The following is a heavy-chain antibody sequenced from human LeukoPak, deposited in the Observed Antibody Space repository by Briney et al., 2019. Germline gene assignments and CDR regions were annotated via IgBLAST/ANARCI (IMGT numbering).Heavy chain of an antibody. J-gene: IGHJ6*03. V-gene: IGHV3-43*02. Sequence: GGSLRLSCAASGFTFEDYAMHWVRQAPGKGLEWVSLISGDGGSTYYADSVKGRFTISRDNSKNSLYLQMNSLRAEDTALYYCARRESTYQNYYYFYYMDVWGKGTTVTVSS. CDR1: GFTFEDYA. CDR3: ARRESTYQNYYYFYYMDV. CDR2: ISGDGGST.